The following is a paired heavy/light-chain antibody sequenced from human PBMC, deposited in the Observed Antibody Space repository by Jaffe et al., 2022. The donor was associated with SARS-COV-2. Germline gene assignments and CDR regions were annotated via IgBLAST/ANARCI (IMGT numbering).Light chain of an antibody. CDR1: QSITTY. V-gene: IGKV1-39*01. CDR2: AAS. Sequence: VQMTQSPSYLSASIGDRVTITCRASQSITTYVNWYQQRPRKAPRLLIFAASTLQSGVPSRFSGSGSGTDFTLTISSLQPEDFATYYCQQSYSTPPNFGQGTKLEIK. CDR3: QQSYSTPPN. J-gene: IGKJ2*01.
Heavy chain of an antibody. CDR3: ARGTLQLWSINY. Sequence: EVQLVESGGGLVQPGGSLRLSCAASGFTVSTNYMSWVRQAPGKGLEWVSVIYSGNNTYYTDSVRGRFTISRDNSKNTLYLQMNSLRAEDTALYYCARGTLQLWSINYWGQGTLVTVSS. V-gene: IGHV3-66*02. J-gene: IGHJ4*02. CDR1: GFTVSTNY. D-gene: IGHD5-18*01. CDR2: IYSGNNT.